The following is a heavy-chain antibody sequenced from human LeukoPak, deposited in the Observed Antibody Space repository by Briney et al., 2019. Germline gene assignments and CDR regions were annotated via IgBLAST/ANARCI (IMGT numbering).Heavy chain of an antibody. CDR2: IYYSGST. CDR3: ASQPRYCSGGSCSDAFDI. V-gene: IGHV4-59*01. Sequence: SETLSLTCTVSGGSISSYYWSWIRQPPGKGLEWIGYIYYSGSTNYNPSLKSRVTISVDTSKNQFSLKLSPVTAADTAVYYCASQPRYCSGGSCSDAFDIWGQGTMVTVSS. D-gene: IGHD2-15*01. CDR1: GGSISSYY. J-gene: IGHJ3*02.